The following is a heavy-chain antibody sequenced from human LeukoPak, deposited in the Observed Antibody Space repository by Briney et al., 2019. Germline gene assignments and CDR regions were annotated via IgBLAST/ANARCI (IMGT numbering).Heavy chain of an antibody. D-gene: IGHD6-13*01. Sequence: GGSLRLSCAASGFTFSNFGMHWGRQAPGKGVGWGAFIRYDGSNTYYADSVKGRFTISRDNSRNTLYLQMNSLRAEDTAVYYRARGGSSYSYSFDYWGQGTLVTVSS. CDR3: ARGGSSYSYSFDY. CDR2: IRYDGSNT. CDR1: GFTFSNFG. J-gene: IGHJ4*02. V-gene: IGHV3-30*02.